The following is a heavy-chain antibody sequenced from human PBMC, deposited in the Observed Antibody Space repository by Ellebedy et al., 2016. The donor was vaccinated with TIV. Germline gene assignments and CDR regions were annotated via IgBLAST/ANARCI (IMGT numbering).Heavy chain of an antibody. V-gene: IGHV1-69*13. CDR2: IIPIFGTA. Sequence: AASVKVSCKPSVCTFSSYAISWVRQAPGQGLEWMGGIIPIFGTANYAQNFQGRVTITADESTSTAYMELSSLRSEDTAVYYCAREGYDYVWGSYRTYYYYGMDVWGQGTTVTVSS. J-gene: IGHJ6*02. D-gene: IGHD3-16*02. CDR3: AREGYDYVWGSYRTYYYYGMDV. CDR1: VCTFSSYA.